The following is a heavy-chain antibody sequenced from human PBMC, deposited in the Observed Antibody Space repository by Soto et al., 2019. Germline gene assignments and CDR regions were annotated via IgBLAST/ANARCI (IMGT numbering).Heavy chain of an antibody. CDR2: INGGTGQT. V-gene: IGHV1-3*01. Sequence: ASVKVSCKASGYTFSTYSMHWVRQAPGQSLEWMGWINGGTGQTRYSQRFQDRVTITRDTPASTANMELTSLTSEDTAVYYCARGKGMEENYYYYGLDIWGQGTTVTVSS. J-gene: IGHJ6*02. CDR3: ARGKGMEENYYYYGLDI. CDR1: GYTFSTYS. D-gene: IGHD1-1*01.